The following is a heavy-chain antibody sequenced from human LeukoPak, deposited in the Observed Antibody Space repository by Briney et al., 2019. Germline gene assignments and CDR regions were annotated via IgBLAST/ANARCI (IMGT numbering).Heavy chain of an antibody. D-gene: IGHD5-24*01. CDR2: IWYDGSNK. V-gene: IGHV3-30*02. J-gene: IGHJ4*02. CDR3: AKDAEMATMIFDY. CDR1: GFTFSSYG. Sequence: GGSLRLSCAASGFTFSSYGMHWVRQAPGKGLEWVAVIWYDGSNKYYADSVKGRFTISRDNSKNTLYLQMNSLRAEDTAVYYCAKDAEMATMIFDYWGQGTLVTVSS.